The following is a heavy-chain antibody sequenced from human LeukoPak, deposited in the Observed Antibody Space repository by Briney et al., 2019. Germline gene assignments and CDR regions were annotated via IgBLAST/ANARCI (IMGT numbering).Heavy chain of an antibody. V-gene: IGHV3-48*01. CDR3: ASVPFWSGTSEFDP. Sequence: VGSLRLSCAASGFTFSSYSVNWVRQAPGKGLEWVSYISSSSSTIYYADSVKGRFTISRDNAKNSLYLQMNSLRAEDTAVYYCASVPFWSGTSEFDPWGQGTLVTVSS. CDR2: ISSSSSTI. D-gene: IGHD3-3*01. J-gene: IGHJ5*02. CDR1: GFTFSSYS.